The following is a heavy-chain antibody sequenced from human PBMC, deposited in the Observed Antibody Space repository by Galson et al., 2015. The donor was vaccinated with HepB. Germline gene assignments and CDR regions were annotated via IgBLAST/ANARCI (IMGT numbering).Heavy chain of an antibody. CDR3: ATDILELSGFDP. CDR2: VDPEDGET. J-gene: IGHJ5*02. D-gene: IGHD1-7*01. CDR1: GYTFTDYH. Sequence: VKVSCKVSGYTFTDYHMHWVQQAPGKGLEWMGLVDPEDGETIYAEKFQGRVTITADTSTDTAYMELSSLRSEDTAVYYCATDILELSGFDPWGQGTLVTVSS. V-gene: IGHV1-69-2*01.